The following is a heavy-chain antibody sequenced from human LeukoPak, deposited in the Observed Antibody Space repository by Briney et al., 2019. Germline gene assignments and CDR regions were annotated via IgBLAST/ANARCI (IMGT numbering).Heavy chain of an antibody. CDR2: IYYSGST. D-gene: IGHD2-2*01. J-gene: IGHJ4*02. V-gene: IGHV4-59*01. CDR3: ARLGYCSSTSCHPIDY. CDR1: GGSISSYY. Sequence: ASETLSLTCTVSGGSISSYYWSWIRQPPGEGLEWIGYIYYSGSTNYNPSLKSRVTISVDTSKNQFSLKLSSVTAADTAVYYCARLGYCSSTSCHPIDYWGQGTLVTVSS.